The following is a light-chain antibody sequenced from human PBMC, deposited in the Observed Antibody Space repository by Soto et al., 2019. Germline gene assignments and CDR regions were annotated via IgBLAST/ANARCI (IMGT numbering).Light chain of an antibody. Sequence: IVLTQSPATLSSSPGERATLSCVASQSVSSSYVAWYQHKPGLAPRLLIHDTSSRAIGIPDRFSGSKSGTNFTLTIRRMEPEDVGMYYCQQYGSSPITFGQGTKVDIK. CDR2: DTS. V-gene: IGKV3D-20*01. CDR1: QSVSSSY. CDR3: QQYGSSPIT. J-gene: IGKJ1*01.